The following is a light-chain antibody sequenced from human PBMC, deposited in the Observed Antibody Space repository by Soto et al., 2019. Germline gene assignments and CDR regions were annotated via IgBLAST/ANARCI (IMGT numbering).Light chain of an antibody. CDR2: AAS. Sequence: DIQLTQSPSFLSASVGDRVTITCRASQGISSYLAWYQQKPGKAPKLLIYAASTLQSGVPSRFSGSGSGTEFTLTISSLQPEDFATYYCQQVNIYPWTFGQGTKVEIK. V-gene: IGKV1-9*01. CDR1: QGISSY. CDR3: QQVNIYPWT. J-gene: IGKJ1*01.